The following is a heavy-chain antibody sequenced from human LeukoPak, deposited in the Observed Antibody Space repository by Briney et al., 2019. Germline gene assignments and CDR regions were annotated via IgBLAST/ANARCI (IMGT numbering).Heavy chain of an antibody. CDR1: GFTFSNYV. D-gene: IGHD5-18*01. CDR3: AKAGEYSYALEDY. V-gene: IGHV3-23*01. CDR2: ISGSGGST. J-gene: IGHJ4*02. Sequence: PGGSLRLSCAASGFTFSNYVMSWVRQAPGKGLEWVSSISGSGGSTYYADSVKGRFTISRDNSKNTLYLQMNSLRAEDTAVYYCAKAGEYSYALEDYWGQGTLVTVSS.